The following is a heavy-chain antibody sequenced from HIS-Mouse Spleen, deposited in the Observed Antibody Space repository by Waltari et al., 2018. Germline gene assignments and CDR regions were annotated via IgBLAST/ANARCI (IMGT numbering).Heavy chain of an antibody. Sequence: QLQLQESGPGLVKPSETLSLTCTVSGGSISSSSYYWGWIRQPPGKGLEGIGSIDYSVTTSSSPSRKSRVTISVDTSKNQFSLKLSSVTAADTAVYYCAREIPYSSSWYDWYFDLWGRGTLVTVSS. J-gene: IGHJ2*01. CDR3: AREIPYSSSWYDWYFDL. D-gene: IGHD6-13*01. CDR2: IDYSVTT. CDR1: GGSISSSSYY. V-gene: IGHV4-39*07.